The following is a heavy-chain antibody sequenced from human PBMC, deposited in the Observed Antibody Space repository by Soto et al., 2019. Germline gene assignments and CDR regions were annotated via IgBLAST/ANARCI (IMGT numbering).Heavy chain of an antibody. CDR2: IYYSGST. CDR3: ARRVPGTPITGTTNGLGAFDI. D-gene: IGHD1-20*01. V-gene: IGHV4-59*01. Sequence: SQTLSLTCTVSGGSISSYYWSWIRQPPGKGLEWIGYIYYSGSTNYNPSLKSRVTISVDTSKNQFSLKLSSVTAADTAVYYCARRVPGTPITGTTNGLGAFDIWGQGTMVTVSS. J-gene: IGHJ3*02. CDR1: GGSISSYY.